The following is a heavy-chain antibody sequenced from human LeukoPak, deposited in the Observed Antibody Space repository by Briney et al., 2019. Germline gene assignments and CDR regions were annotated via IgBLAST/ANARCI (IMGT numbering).Heavy chain of an antibody. V-gene: IGHV4-39*07. CDR2: INHSGST. J-gene: IGHJ5*02. CDR1: GGSISSSSYY. Sequence: SETLSLTCTVSGGSISSSSYYWSWIRQPPGKGLEWIGEINHSGSTNYNPSLKSRVTISVDTSKNQFSLKLSSVTAADTAVYYCARGHRAINDYVWGSYRYTHRWFDPWGQGTLVTVSS. CDR3: ARGHRAINDYVWGSYRYTHRWFDP. D-gene: IGHD3-16*02.